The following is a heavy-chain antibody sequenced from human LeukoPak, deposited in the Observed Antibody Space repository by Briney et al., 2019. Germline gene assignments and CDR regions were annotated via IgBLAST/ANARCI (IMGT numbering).Heavy chain of an antibody. D-gene: IGHD2-15*01. CDR3: ARGYCSGGSCYYTLDY. V-gene: IGHV3-66*01. CDR1: GFTVSSNY. Sequence: GGSLRLSCAASGFTVSSNYMSWVRQAPGQGLEWVSVMYSGGSTYYADSVKGRFTISRDNSKNTLYLQMNSLRAEDTAVYYCARGYCSGGSCYYTLDYWGQGTLVTVSS. J-gene: IGHJ4*02. CDR2: MYSGGST.